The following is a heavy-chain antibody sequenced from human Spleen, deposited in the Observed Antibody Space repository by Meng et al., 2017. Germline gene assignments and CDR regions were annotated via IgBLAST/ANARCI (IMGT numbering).Heavy chain of an antibody. J-gene: IGHJ4*02. CDR1: GGSINIYY. Sequence: SETLSLTCTVSGGSINIYYWSWIRQPPGKGLEWIGYIYHSGSTNFNPSLKSRVTISLDTSKNQFSLRLNSVTAADTAVHYCAAATKWELAYWGQGRLVTLSS. CDR3: AAATKWELAY. V-gene: IGHV4-59*01. CDR2: IYHSGST. D-gene: IGHD1-26*01.